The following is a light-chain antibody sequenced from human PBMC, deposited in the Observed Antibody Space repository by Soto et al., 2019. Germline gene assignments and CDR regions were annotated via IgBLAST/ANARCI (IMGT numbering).Light chain of an antibody. CDR3: CSYAGSSTAPYV. Sequence: QSSLTQPASVSGSPGQSITISCTGTSSDVGSYNLVSWYQQHPGKAPKLMIYEVSKRPSGVSNRFSGSKSGNTASLTISGLQADDEADYYCCSYAGSSTAPYVFGTGTKLTVL. J-gene: IGLJ1*01. V-gene: IGLV2-23*02. CDR1: SSDVGSYNL. CDR2: EVS.